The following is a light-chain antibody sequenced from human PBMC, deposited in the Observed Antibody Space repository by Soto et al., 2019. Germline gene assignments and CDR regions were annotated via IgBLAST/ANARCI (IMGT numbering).Light chain of an antibody. CDR2: GAS. Sequence: IQLTQSPSSLSASVGDRVTVTCRASQGISSYLAWYQQKPGQAPKLLIYGASNLQSGVPSRFSGSGSGADYTLTITSLQPEDFATYYCQQLNSYPLTLGGGTKVEIK. CDR1: QGISSY. V-gene: IGKV1-9*01. J-gene: IGKJ4*01. CDR3: QQLNSYPLT.